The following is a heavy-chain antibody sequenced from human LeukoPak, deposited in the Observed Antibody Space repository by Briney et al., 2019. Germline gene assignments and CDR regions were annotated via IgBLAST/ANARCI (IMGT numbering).Heavy chain of an antibody. CDR1: GYIFTSYW. J-gene: IGHJ5*02. CDR2: IYPGDSTT. V-gene: IGHV5-51*01. D-gene: IGHD2-15*01. Sequence: GEALKISCQGSGYIFTSYWIGWVRQMPGKGLEWMGIIYPGDSTTRYSPSFQGQVTFSADKSISAAYLQWSSLKASDTAIYYCARSATNWFDPWGQGTLVTVSS. CDR3: ARSATNWFDP.